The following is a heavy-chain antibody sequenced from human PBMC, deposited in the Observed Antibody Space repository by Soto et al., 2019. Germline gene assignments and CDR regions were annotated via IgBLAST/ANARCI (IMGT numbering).Heavy chain of an antibody. CDR3: ARGWGCSTTSCGTDY. J-gene: IGHJ4*02. Sequence: QVQLQQWGAGLLKPSETLSLTCAVYGGSFSGYYWSWIRQPPGKGLEWIGEINHSGSTNYNPSLKRRVTISVDTSKNQFSLKLSSVTAADTAVYYCARGWGCSTTSCGTDYWGQGTLVTVSS. D-gene: IGHD2-2*01. CDR2: INHSGST. V-gene: IGHV4-34*01. CDR1: GGSFSGYY.